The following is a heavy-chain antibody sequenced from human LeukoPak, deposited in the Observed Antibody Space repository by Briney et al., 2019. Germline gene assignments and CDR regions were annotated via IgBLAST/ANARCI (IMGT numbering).Heavy chain of an antibody. V-gene: IGHV3-23*01. CDR1: GFAFSNYA. J-gene: IGHJ4*02. CDR2: LSGGGDSR. D-gene: IGHD3-10*01. CDR3: AKAVRSMVTGGGYFDS. Sequence: GGSLRLSXAASGFAFSNYAMSWVRQAPGKGLEWVSSLSGGGDSRYYADSVMGRFTISRDNSKNTLYLQMNSPRAEDTAVYYCAKAVRSMVTGGGYFDSWGQGTLVTVSS.